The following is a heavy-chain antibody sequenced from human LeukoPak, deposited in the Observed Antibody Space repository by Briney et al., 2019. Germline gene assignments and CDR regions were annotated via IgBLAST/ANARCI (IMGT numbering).Heavy chain of an antibody. Sequence: PGGSLRLSCAASGFTFSSYEMNWVRQAPGKGLEWIGEINHSGSTNYNPSLKSRVTISVDTSKNQFSLKLSSVTAADTAVYYCARGPLGAAADPDYWGQGTLVTVSS. CDR3: ARGPLGAAADPDY. J-gene: IGHJ4*02. V-gene: IGHV4-34*01. CDR1: GFTFSSYE. CDR2: INHSGST. D-gene: IGHD6-13*01.